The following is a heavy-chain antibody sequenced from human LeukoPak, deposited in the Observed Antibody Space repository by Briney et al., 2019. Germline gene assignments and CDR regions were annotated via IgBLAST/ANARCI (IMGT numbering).Heavy chain of an antibody. D-gene: IGHD4-23*01. Sequence: SETLSLTCTVSGGSISGSDYFWGWIRQPPGKGLECLGSIYYSGDTYYNPSLKSRVTISVDTSTFSLKVRSVTATDTAVYYCARGSDYGGNPPYWGQGTLVTVSS. J-gene: IGHJ4*02. V-gene: IGHV4-39*02. CDR2: IYYSGDT. CDR3: ARGSDYGGNPPY. CDR1: GGSISGSDYF.